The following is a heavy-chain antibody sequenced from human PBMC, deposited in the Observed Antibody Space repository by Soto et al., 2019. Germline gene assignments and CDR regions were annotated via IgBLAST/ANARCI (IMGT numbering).Heavy chain of an antibody. Sequence: PSETLSLTCTVSGGSISSGGYYWSWIRQHPGKGLEWIGYIYYSGSTYYNPSLKSRVTISVDTSKNQFSLKLSSVTAADTAVYYCAKAIKKYQFHYYYMDVWGKGTTVTVSS. CDR1: GGSISSGGYY. J-gene: IGHJ6*03. D-gene: IGHD2-2*01. CDR3: AKAIKKYQFHYYYMDV. CDR2: IYYSGST. V-gene: IGHV4-31*03.